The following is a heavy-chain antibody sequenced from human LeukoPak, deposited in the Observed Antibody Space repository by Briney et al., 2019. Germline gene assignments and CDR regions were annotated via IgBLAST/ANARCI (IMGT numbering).Heavy chain of an antibody. D-gene: IGHD2-15*01. Sequence: PSETLSLTCAVYGGSFSGYYWSWIRQPPGKGLEWIGEINHSGSTNYNPSLKSRVTTSVDTSKNQSSLKLSSVTAADTAVYYCARRGPLGYCSGGSCYGPWYYYYGMDVWGQGTTVTVSS. CDR1: GGSFSGYY. J-gene: IGHJ6*02. V-gene: IGHV4-34*01. CDR3: ARRGPLGYCSGGSCYGPWYYYYGMDV. CDR2: INHSGST.